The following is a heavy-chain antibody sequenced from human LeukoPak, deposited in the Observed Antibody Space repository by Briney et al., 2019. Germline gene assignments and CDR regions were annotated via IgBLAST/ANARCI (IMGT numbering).Heavy chain of an antibody. Sequence: GGSLRLSCAASGFTFSSYAMSWVRQAPGKGLEWVAVILHDGSNKQYADSVKDRFTISRDNSKNTLYLQINSPRAEDTAVYYCATLSGDSHGYDYWGLGTLVTVSS. CDR2: ILHDGSNK. J-gene: IGHJ4*02. V-gene: IGHV3-30*03. CDR3: ATLSGDSHGYDY. CDR1: GFTFSSYA. D-gene: IGHD5-18*01.